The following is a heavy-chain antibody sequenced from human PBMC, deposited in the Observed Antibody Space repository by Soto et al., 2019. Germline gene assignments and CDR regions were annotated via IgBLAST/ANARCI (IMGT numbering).Heavy chain of an antibody. CDR2: IIPIFGTA. CDR3: ARTKEYATPHYYYYGMDV. CDR1: GYTFTSYY. J-gene: IGHJ6*02. Sequence: SVKVSCKASGYTFTSYYMHWARQAPGQGLEWMGGIIPIFGTANYAQKFQGRVTITADESTSTAYMELSSLRSEDTAVYYCARTKEYATPHYYYYGMDVWGQGTTVTVSS. V-gene: IGHV1-69*13. D-gene: IGHD2-8*01.